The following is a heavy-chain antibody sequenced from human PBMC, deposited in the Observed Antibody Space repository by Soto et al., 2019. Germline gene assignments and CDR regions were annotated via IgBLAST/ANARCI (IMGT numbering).Heavy chain of an antibody. CDR1: GGSFSGYY. CDR3: VRSSIEPRIFMYPFDY. D-gene: IGHD6-6*01. Sequence: PSETLSLTCSIYGGSFSGYYWSWIRQPPGKGLEWIGEINHSGSTNYNPSLKSRVSISVATSKNQFSLRLNSVTAADTAVYFCVRSSIEPRIFMYPFDYWGLGTLVTVSS. CDR2: INHSGST. J-gene: IGHJ4*02. V-gene: IGHV4-34*01.